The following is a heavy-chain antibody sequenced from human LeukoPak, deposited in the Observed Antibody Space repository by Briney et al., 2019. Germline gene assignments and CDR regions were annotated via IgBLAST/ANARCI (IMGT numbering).Heavy chain of an antibody. CDR2: IYHSGST. V-gene: IGHV4-30-2*01. D-gene: IGHD6-19*01. J-gene: IGHJ5*02. Sequence: SETLSLTCTVSGGSISSGDYYWSWIRQPPGKGLEWIGYIYHSGSTYYNPSLKSRVTISVDRSKNQFSLKLSSVTAADTAVYYCARHRSGSSWFAPWGQGTLVTVSS. CDR3: ARHRSGSSWFAP. CDR1: GGSISSGDYY.